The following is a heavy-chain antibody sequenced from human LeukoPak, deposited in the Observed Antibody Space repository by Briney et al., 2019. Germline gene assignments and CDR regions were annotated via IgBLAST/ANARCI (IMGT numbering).Heavy chain of an antibody. CDR1: GYTFSDYY. CDR2: INPNSGDT. CDR3: ATQRGSYLWGTDFDY. D-gene: IGHD3-16*01. J-gene: IGHJ4*02. V-gene: IGHV1-2*02. Sequence: ASVKVSCKASGYTFSDYYMHWVRQAPGQGLEWMGWINPNSGDTKYAQKFQGRVTMTRDTSISTAYMELSRLKSDDTAVYYCATQRGSYLWGTDFDYWGQGTLVTVSS.